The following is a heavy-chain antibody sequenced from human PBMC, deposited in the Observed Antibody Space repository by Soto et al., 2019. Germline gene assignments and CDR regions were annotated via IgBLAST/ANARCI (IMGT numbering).Heavy chain of an antibody. CDR1: GFTFSSYS. CDR3: AAGLGYYDPYGMDV. CDR2: IENKGNSGTT. Sequence: GGSLRLSCAASGFTFSSYSMNWVRQAPGKGLGWVGRIENKGNSGTTDYAAPVKGRFTISRDDSKNMLHLQLNSLKTEDTAVYYCAAGLGYYDPYGMDVWGQGTTVTVSS. D-gene: IGHD3-16*01. J-gene: IGHJ6*02. V-gene: IGHV3-15*04.